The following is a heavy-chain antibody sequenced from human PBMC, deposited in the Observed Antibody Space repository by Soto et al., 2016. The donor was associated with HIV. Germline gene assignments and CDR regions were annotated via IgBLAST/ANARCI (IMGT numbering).Heavy chain of an antibody. D-gene: IGHD1-26*01. CDR2: VSPNNVYT. CDR3: ARGSYSGNYLGAFYFDY. CDR1: GYIFSNYG. V-gene: IGHV1-18*01. Sequence: QVQLVQSGTEVKKPGASVKVSCKTSGYIFSNYGISWVRQAPGQGLEWMGCVSPNNVYTNYTQKFQGRVTMITDTSTSTAYMELSRLRSDDTAVYYCARGSYSGNYLGAFYFDYWGQGTLVTVSS. J-gene: IGHJ4*02.